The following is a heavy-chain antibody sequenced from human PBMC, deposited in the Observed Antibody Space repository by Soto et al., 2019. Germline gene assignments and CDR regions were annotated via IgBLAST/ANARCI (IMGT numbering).Heavy chain of an antibody. J-gene: IGHJ6*02. D-gene: IGHD2-15*01. Sequence: SETLSLTCTVSGGSISSSSYYWGWIRQPPGKGLEWIGSIFYSGGTYYNPSLKSRVTISVDTSKNQFSLKLSSVTAADTAVYYCARHLTYCSAGSCYSDFPYYGMDVWGQGTTVT. V-gene: IGHV4-39*01. CDR3: ARHLTYCSAGSCYSDFPYYGMDV. CDR1: GGSISSSSYY. CDR2: IFYSGGT.